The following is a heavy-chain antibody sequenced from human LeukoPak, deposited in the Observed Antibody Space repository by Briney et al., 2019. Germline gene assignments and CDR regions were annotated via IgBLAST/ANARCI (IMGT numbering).Heavy chain of an antibody. CDR1: GYIFTSYW. J-gene: IGHJ5*02. CDR2: IYPGDSDT. V-gene: IGHV5-51*01. CDR3: ARRRAGFDP. Sequence: KGGASLQISCKGSGYIFTSYWIGWGRQLPGKGLEWMGIIYPGDSDTRYSPSFQGQVTISADKSISTAYLQWSSLRASDTAMYYCARRRAGFDPWGQGTLVTVSS.